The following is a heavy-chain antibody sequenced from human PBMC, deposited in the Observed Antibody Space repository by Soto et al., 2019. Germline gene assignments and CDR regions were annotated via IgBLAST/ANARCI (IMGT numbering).Heavy chain of an antibody. CDR2: IYPGDSDT. J-gene: IGHJ4*02. V-gene: IGHV5-51*01. CDR3: ARPFHSSGWYDY. Sequence: GESLKISCEASGYSFTSYFIAWVRQMPGKGLECMGIIYPGDSDTRCSPSFQGQVTISADKSISTAYPQWSSLKASDTAMYYCARPFHSSGWYDYWGQGSLVTVSS. D-gene: IGHD6-19*01. CDR1: GYSFTSYF.